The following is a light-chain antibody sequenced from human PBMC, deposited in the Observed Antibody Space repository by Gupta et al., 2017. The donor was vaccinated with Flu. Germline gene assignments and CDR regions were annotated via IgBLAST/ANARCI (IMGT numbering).Light chain of an antibody. J-gene: IGKJ3*01. CDR2: GAS. CDR3: QQYGSSPLIT. V-gene: IGKV3-20*01. CDR1: QSVNSDY. Sequence: EIVLTQSPGTLSLSPGERATLSCRASQSVNSDYFAWYQQKPGQAPRLLIYGASRRATGIPDRFSGSGYETDFTLTISRREPEDFAVYYCQQYGSSPLITFGQGTKVDIK.